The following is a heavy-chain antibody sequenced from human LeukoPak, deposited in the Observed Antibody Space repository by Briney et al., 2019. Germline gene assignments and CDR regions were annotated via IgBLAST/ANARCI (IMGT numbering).Heavy chain of an antibody. CDR1: GFTFSHYW. Sequence: GGSLRLSCAASGFTFSHYWMTWVRQAPGKGLKWVANMKEDGSQETYVDSVKGRFTISRDNAKNSLYLQMNNVRAEDTAVYYCARYSYKHDCWGQGTLVTVSS. CDR3: ARYSYKHDC. CDR2: MKEDGSQE. J-gene: IGHJ4*02. D-gene: IGHD2-15*01. V-gene: IGHV3-7*01.